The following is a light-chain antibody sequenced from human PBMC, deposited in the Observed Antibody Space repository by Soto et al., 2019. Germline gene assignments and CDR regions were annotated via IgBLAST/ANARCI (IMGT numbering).Light chain of an antibody. V-gene: IGKV3-20*01. CDR3: QQYGSSPPT. CDR2: GAS. CDR1: QSVSSSH. Sequence: IVLTQSPGTLSLSPGERATLSCRASQSVSSSHLAWYQQKPGXGPXXLIYGASSRATGTPDRFSGRGSGTDFNLTINRLEPEDFALYYCQQYGSSPPTFGQGTKVE. J-gene: IGKJ1*01.